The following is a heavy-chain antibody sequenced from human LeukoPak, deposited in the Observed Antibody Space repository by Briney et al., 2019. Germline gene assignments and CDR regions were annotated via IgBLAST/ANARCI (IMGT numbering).Heavy chain of an antibody. D-gene: IGHD3-3*01. V-gene: IGHV1-69*01. J-gene: IGHJ4*02. CDR3: ARDKSDFWSGYFDY. CDR1: GGTFSSYA. Sequence: SVKVSCKASGGTFSSYAISWVRQAPGQGLEWMGGIIPIFGTVNYAQKFQGRVTITADESTSTAYMELSSLRSEDTAVYYCARDKSDFWSGYFDYWGQGTLVTVSS. CDR2: IIPIFGTV.